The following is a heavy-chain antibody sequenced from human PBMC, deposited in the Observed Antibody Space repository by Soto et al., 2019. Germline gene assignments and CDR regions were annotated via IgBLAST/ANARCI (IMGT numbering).Heavy chain of an antibody. CDR3: ARRGYCGGGSCSALGDP. V-gene: IGHV3-74*01. CDR2: INSDGSSI. Sequence: EVQLVESGGGLVQPGGSLRLSCAASGITLSDYWMHWVRQAPGKGLVWVSWINSDGSSISYADSVKGRFTISRDNAKNTVYLQMNSLGAEDAAMYYCARRGYCGGGSCSALGDPWGQGTLVTVSS. D-gene: IGHD2-15*01. J-gene: IGHJ5*02. CDR1: GITLSDYW.